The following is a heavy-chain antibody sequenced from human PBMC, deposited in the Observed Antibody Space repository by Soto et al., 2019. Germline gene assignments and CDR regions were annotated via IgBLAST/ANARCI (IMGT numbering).Heavy chain of an antibody. Sequence: PSETLSLTCTVSGGSISSSSYYCGWIRQPPGKGLEWIGSIYYSGSTYYNPSLKSRVTISVDTSKNQFSLKLSSVTAADTAVYYCLSGYRLGYYGMDVWGQGTTVTVSS. J-gene: IGHJ6*02. CDR2: IYYSGST. CDR1: GGSISSSSYY. D-gene: IGHD5-18*01. V-gene: IGHV4-39*01. CDR3: LSGYRLGYYGMDV.